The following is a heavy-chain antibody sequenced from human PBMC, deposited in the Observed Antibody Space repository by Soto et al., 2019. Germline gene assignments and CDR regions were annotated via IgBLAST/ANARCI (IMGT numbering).Heavy chain of an antibody. J-gene: IGHJ6*02. CDR3: ARDPHYYGMDV. CDR2: ISSSSSYI. Sequence: EVQLVESGGGLVKPGGSLRLSCAASGFTFSSYSMNWVRQAPGKGLEWVSFISSSSSYIYYADSVKGRFTISRDNAKNSLYLQMNSLRAEDTAVYYCARDPHYYGMDVWGQGTTVTVSS. V-gene: IGHV3-21*01. CDR1: GFTFSSYS.